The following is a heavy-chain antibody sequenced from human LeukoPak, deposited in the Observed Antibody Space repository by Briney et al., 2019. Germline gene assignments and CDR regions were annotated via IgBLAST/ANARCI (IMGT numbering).Heavy chain of an antibody. CDR2: IHDNGVGT. CDR3: AKQVSAPGPIDY. Sequence: GGSLRLSCAASGFTFSSYAMSWVRQAPGKGLEWVSAIHDNGVGTFYADFVKGRFTISRDNSKNTLYPQINSLRAEDTAVYYCAKQVSAPGPIDYWGQGTLVTVSS. V-gene: IGHV3-23*01. CDR1: GFTFSSYA. J-gene: IGHJ4*02.